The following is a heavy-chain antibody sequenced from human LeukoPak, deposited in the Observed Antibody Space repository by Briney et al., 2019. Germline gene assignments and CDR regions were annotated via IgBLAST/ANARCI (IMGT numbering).Heavy chain of an antibody. V-gene: IGHV3-23*01. Sequence: GGSLRLSCAASGFTFSSYAMSWVRQAPGKELEWVSAISGSGGSTYYADSVKGRFTISRDNSKNTLYLQMNSLRAEDTAVYYCARHGTITMVRGRLRYYYMDVWGKGATVTISS. CDR2: ISGSGGST. CDR3: ARHGTITMVRGRLRYYYMDV. D-gene: IGHD3-10*01. J-gene: IGHJ6*03. CDR1: GFTFSSYA.